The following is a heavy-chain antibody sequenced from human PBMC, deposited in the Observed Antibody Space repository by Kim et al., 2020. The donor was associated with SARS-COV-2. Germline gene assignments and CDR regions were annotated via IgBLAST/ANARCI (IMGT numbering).Heavy chain of an antibody. V-gene: IGHV4-39*01. D-gene: IGHD6-19*01. CDR2: IYNSGST. Sequence: SETLSLTCTVSGGSISSSTKYWAWIRQPPGKGLEWIGSIYNSGSTYYNPSLKRRVTVTVNTSKNQFSQKLNSVTAAGTAVYYCVRHGTGWYVGMDVWGQGTTVTVSS. CDR1: GGSISSSTKY. CDR3: VRHGTGWYVGMDV. J-gene: IGHJ6*02.